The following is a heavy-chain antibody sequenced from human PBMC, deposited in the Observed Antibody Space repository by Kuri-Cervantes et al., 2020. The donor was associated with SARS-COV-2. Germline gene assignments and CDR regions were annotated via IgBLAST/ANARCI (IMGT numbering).Heavy chain of an antibody. CDR2: IIPIFGTA. Sequence: GGSLRLSCKASGGTFSSYAISRVRQAPGQGLEWMGGIIPIFGTANYAQKFQGRVTITADKSTSTAYMELSSLRSEDTAVYYCAREGSCSSTSCPSDYWGQGTLVTVSS. J-gene: IGHJ4*02. CDR3: AREGSCSSTSCPSDY. D-gene: IGHD2-2*01. CDR1: GGTFSSYA. V-gene: IGHV1-69*06.